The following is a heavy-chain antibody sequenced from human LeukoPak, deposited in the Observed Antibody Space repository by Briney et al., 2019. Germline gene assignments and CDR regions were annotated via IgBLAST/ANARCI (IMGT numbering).Heavy chain of an antibody. CDR1: RYTFTGYY. D-gene: IGHD3-16*02. CDR2: INPNSGGT. CDR3: TIMITFGGVIVSDY. Sequence: ASVKVSCKASRYTFTGYYMHWVRQAPGQGLEWMGWINPNSGGTNYAQKFQGRVTMTRDTSISTAYMELSRLRSDDTAVYYCTIMITFGGVIVSDYWGQGTLVTVSS. V-gene: IGHV1-2*02. J-gene: IGHJ4*02.